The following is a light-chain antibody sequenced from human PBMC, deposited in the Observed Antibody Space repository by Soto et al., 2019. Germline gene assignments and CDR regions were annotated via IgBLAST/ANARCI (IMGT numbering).Light chain of an antibody. J-gene: IGKJ1*01. CDR2: GAS. V-gene: IGKV3D-15*01. CDR1: QSVSSN. Sequence: EIVLTQSPGTVSLSPGEGDTLSVMASQSVSSNSLAWYQQKPGQAPRLLIYGASTRATGIPDRFTGSGSGTEFTLTISSLQFDDSAVYYCQQYNNWWTFGQGTKVDIK. CDR3: QQYNNWWT.